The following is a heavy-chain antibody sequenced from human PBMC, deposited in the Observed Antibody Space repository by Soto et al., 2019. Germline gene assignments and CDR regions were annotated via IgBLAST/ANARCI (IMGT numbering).Heavy chain of an antibody. Sequence: PGGSLRLSCAASGFTFSSYGMHWVRQAPGEGLEWVAVISYDGSNKYYADSVKGRFTISRDNSKNTLYLQMNSLRAEDTAVYYCAKDRRTQWPLWYWGQGTLVTVSS. CDR2: ISYDGSNK. J-gene: IGHJ4*02. CDR1: GFTFSSYG. CDR3: AKDRRTQWPLWY. V-gene: IGHV3-30*18. D-gene: IGHD6-19*01.